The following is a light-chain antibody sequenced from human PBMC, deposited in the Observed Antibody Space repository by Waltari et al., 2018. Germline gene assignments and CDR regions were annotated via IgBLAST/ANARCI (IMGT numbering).Light chain of an antibody. CDR3: AAWDDRVRGRV. CDR1: TSNIGANL. CDR2: SNN. J-gene: IGLJ3*02. V-gene: IGLV1-47*02. Sequence: QSVLTQPPSASGTPGQRVTLSCSGRTSNIGANLVYWYQQLPGMAPKLLIYSNNQRPSGVPDRFSDSKSGTSASLAISGLRSEDEADYYCAAWDDRVRGRVFGGGTKLTVL.